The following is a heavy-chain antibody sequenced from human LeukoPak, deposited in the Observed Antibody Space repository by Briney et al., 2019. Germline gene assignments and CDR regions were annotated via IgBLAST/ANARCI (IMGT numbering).Heavy chain of an antibody. Sequence: GRSLRLSCAASGFTFSSYAMHWVRQAPGKGLEWVAVISYDGSNKYYADSVKGRFTISRDNSKNTLYLQMNSLRAEDTAVYYCARDLGSRGCSSTSCRYYYYGMDVWGQGTTVTVSS. CDR3: ARDLGSRGCSSTSCRYYYYGMDV. V-gene: IGHV3-30-3*01. CDR2: ISYDGSNK. D-gene: IGHD2-2*01. J-gene: IGHJ6*02. CDR1: GFTFSSYA.